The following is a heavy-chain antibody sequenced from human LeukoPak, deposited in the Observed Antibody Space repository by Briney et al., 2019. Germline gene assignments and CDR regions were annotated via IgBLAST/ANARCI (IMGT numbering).Heavy chain of an antibody. J-gene: IGHJ1*01. CDR3: ARAPSEIGGYYPEYFRH. CDR2: IKSDGKT. Sequence: GGSLRLSCAASGFTFSSYWMHWVRQAPGKGLVWVSRIKSDGKTNYADSVKGRFTISRDNAKNTVALQMNSLRAEDTGVYYCARAPSEIGGYYPEYFRHWGQGTLVTVSS. CDR1: GFTFSSYW. D-gene: IGHD3-22*01. V-gene: IGHV3-74*01.